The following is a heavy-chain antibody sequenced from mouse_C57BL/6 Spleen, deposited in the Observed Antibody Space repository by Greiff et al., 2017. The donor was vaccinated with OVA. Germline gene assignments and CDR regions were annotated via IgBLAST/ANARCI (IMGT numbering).Heavy chain of an antibody. CDR1: GYTFTSYW. V-gene: IGHV1-55*01. Sequence: VQLQQSGAELVKPGASVKMSCKASGYTFTSYWITWVKQRPGQGLEWIGDIYPGSGSTNYNEKFKSKATLTVDTSSSTANMQLRSLTSENYAVYNRARGGRPPGGYFDYWGQRTTLTVSS. CDR2: IYPGSGST. CDR3: ARGGRPPGGYFDY. D-gene: IGHD3-3*01. J-gene: IGHJ2*01.